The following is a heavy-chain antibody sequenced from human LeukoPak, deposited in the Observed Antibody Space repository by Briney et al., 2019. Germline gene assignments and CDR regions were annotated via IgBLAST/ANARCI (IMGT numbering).Heavy chain of an antibody. Sequence: PGGSLRLSCAASRFNFNDYYMSWIRQAPGKGLEWLSYISSSANDKYYADSVKGRFTISRDNAKNSLYLQMNSLRVEDTAVYYCAKAPISSSRAYFDYWGQGTLVTVSS. V-gene: IGHV3-11*01. CDR3: AKAPISSSRAYFDY. J-gene: IGHJ4*02. CDR2: ISSSANDK. CDR1: RFNFNDYY. D-gene: IGHD6-6*01.